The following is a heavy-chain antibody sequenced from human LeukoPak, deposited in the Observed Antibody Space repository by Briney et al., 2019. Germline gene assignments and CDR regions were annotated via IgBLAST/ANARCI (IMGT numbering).Heavy chain of an antibody. J-gene: IGHJ4*02. CDR2: IYHSGST. Sequence: SETLSLTCAVSGGSISSGGYSWSWIRQPPGKGLEWIGYIYHSGSTYYNPSLKSRVTISVDRSKNQFSLKLSSVTAADTAVYYCARDSRYYSSSWYSTPRFDYWGQGTLVTVSS. CDR1: GGSISSGGYS. D-gene: IGHD6-13*01. V-gene: IGHV4-30-2*01. CDR3: ARDSRYYSSSWYSTPRFDY.